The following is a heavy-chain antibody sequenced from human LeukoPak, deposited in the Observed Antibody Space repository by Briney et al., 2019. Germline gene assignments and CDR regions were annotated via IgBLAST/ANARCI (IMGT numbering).Heavy chain of an antibody. V-gene: IGHV3-21*01. CDR2: ISSSSSYI. J-gene: IGHJ4*02. CDR3: ARDSGPYCSSTSCYCDY. Sequence: GGSLRLSCAASGFTFSSYSMNWVRQAPGKGLEWVSSISSSSSYIYYADSVKGRFTISRDNAKNSLYLQMNSLRAEDTAVYYCARDSGPYCSSTSCYCDYWGQGTLVTVSS. D-gene: IGHD2-2*01. CDR1: GFTFSSYS.